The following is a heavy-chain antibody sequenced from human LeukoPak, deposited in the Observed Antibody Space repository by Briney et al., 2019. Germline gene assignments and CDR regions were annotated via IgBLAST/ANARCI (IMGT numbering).Heavy chain of an antibody. CDR3: AKDTGRYYDSSGYYDDAFDI. CDR1: GFTFDDYA. J-gene: IGHJ3*02. D-gene: IGHD3-22*01. Sequence: PGGSLRLSCAASGFTFDDYAMHWVRQAPGKGLEWVSGISWNSGSIGYADSVKGRFTISRDNAKNSLYLQMNSLRAEDTALYYCAKDTGRYYDSSGYYDDAFDIWGQGTMVTVSS. CDR2: ISWNSGSI. V-gene: IGHV3-9*01.